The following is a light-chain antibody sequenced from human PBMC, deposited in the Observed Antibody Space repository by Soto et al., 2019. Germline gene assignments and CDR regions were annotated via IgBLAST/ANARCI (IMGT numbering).Light chain of an antibody. V-gene: IGLV2-14*03. Sequence: QSALTQPASVSGSPGQSITISCTGTSSDVGGYNYVSWYQQHPGRAPKLMIYDVSNRPSGVSDRFSASKSGNTASLTISGLQAEDEAHYYCYSYKSSSTLGVFGGGTKLTVL. J-gene: IGLJ2*01. CDR3: YSYKSSSTLGV. CDR2: DVS. CDR1: SSDVGGYNY.